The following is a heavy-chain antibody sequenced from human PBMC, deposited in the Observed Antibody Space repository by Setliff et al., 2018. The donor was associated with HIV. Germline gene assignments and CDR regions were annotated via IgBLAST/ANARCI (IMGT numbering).Heavy chain of an antibody. J-gene: IGHJ3*02. CDR3: AGPRGDEAFDI. CDR1: GDTFSNYA. CDR2: VIPIFGTA. D-gene: IGHD3-10*01. V-gene: IGHV1-69*05. Sequence: SVKVSCKASGDTFSNYAISWVRQAPGQGLEWMGGVIPIFGTANYAQKFQGRVTITTDESTNTMYMELSSLRSDDTAVYYCAGPRGDEAFDIWGQGTMVTVSS.